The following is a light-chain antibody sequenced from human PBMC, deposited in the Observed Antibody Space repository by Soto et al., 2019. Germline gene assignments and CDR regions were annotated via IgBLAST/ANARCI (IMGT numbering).Light chain of an antibody. J-gene: IGLJ2*01. V-gene: IGLV1-51*01. CDR2: DNN. Sequence: QSVLTQPPSVSAAPGQKVTISCSGSSSNIGINHVSWYQQFPGTAPKLLIYDNNNRPSGIPDRFSGSKSGTSATLGITGLQTGDEADYYCGTWDSSLSAGVLGGGTKLTVL. CDR3: GTWDSSLSAGV. CDR1: SSNIGINH.